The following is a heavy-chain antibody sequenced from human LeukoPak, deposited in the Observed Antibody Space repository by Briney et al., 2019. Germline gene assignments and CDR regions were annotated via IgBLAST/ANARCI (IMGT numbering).Heavy chain of an antibody. V-gene: IGHV3-21*01. J-gene: IGHJ5*02. CDR2: ISSSSSYI. CDR1: GFTFSSYS. Sequence: PGGSLRLSCAASGFTFSSYSMNWVRQAPGKGLEWVSSISSSSSYIYYADSVKGRFTISRDNAKNSLYLQMNSLRAEDTAVYYCARVGGYSYGAFDPWGQGTLVTVSS. CDR3: ARVGGYSYGAFDP. D-gene: IGHD5-18*01.